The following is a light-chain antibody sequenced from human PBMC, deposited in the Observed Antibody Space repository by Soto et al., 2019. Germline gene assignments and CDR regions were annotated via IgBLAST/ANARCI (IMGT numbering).Light chain of an antibody. CDR2: DVS. Sequence: QSALTQPRSVSGSPGQSVTISCTGTSSDVGGYNYVSWYQQHPGKAPKLMIYDVSKRPSGVPDRFSGSKSGNTASLTISGLQAEDEAEYFCCSYAGSNTFVVLGVGTKLTVL. CDR1: SSDVGGYNY. J-gene: IGLJ2*01. CDR3: CSYAGSNTFVV. V-gene: IGLV2-11*01.